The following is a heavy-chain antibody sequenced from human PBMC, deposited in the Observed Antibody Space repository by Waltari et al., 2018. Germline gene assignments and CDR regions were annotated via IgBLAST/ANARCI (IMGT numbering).Heavy chain of an antibody. D-gene: IGHD3-10*01. V-gene: IGHV4-4*07. CDR3: ARGPLVRGANSLDP. Sequence: QMQLQESGPGLVKPSETLSLTCTVSGGSISSYYWTWIRQPAGKGLEWIGRIYTSGGTDYNPALKSRVTMSVDTSKNQFSLKLSSVTAADTAVYYCARGPLVRGANSLDPWGQGTLVTVSS. CDR1: GGSISSYY. CDR2: IYTSGGT. J-gene: IGHJ5*02.